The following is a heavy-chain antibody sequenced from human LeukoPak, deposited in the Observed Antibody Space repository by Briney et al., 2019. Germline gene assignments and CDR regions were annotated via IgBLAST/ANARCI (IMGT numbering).Heavy chain of an antibody. CDR1: GFTFNNYA. J-gene: IGHJ4*02. D-gene: IGHD3-10*01. Sequence: GGSLRLSCAASGFTFNNYAMSWVRQAPGKGLEWVSALSGSADGIYYADSVKGRFTISRDNSQNTLYLQMNSLRAEDTAVYYCAKRTSNYLPDWGQGTLVTVSS. V-gene: IGHV3-23*01. CDR2: LSGSADGI. CDR3: AKRTSNYLPD.